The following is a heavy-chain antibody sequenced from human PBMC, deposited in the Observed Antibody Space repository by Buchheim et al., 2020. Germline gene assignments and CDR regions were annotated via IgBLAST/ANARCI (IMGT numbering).Heavy chain of an antibody. CDR1: GFIFSNYW. V-gene: IGHV3-74*01. CDR2: IYSDGTNT. Sequence: EVQLVESGGGLVQPGGSLRLSCAASGFIFSNYWMHWVRQAPGKGLVWVSLIYSDGTNTNYADSVKGRITISRDNAKRTLYLQMNSLRAEDTAVYYCARGGGSGKLDYWGQG. J-gene: IGHJ4*02. CDR3: ARGGGSGKLDY. D-gene: IGHD5-24*01.